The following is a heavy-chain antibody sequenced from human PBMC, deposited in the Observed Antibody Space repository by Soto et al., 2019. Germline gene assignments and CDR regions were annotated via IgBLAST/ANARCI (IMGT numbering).Heavy chain of an antibody. J-gene: IGHJ4*02. CDR3: ASLRPEWKEVYFDY. Sequence: VKVPRKASGGNLSSYAISWVRQAPGQGLEWMGGIIPIFGTANYAQKFQGRVTITADESKSTAYMELSSLRSEDTAVYYCASLRPEWKEVYFDYWGQGTLVTVSS. CDR2: IIPIFGTA. D-gene: IGHD3-3*01. V-gene: IGHV1-69*13. CDR1: GGNLSSYA.